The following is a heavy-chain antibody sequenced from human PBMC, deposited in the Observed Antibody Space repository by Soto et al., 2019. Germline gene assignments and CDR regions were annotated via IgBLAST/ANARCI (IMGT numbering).Heavy chain of an antibody. CDR2: IIPIFGTA. Sequence: SVKVSCKASGGTFSSYAISWVRQAPGQGLEWMGGIIPIFGTANYAQKFQGRVTITADESTSTAYMELSSLRSEDTAVYYCAREGDCGGDCYGYWGQGTLVTVSS. V-gene: IGHV1-69*13. J-gene: IGHJ4*02. D-gene: IGHD2-21*02. CDR3: AREGDCGGDCYGY. CDR1: GGTFSSYA.